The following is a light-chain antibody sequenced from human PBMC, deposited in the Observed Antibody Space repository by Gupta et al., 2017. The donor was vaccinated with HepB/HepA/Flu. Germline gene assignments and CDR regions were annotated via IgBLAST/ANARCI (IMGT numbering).Light chain of an antibody. CDR1: SSNIGSNY. Sequence: QSVLTQPPSTSGTPGQMVTISCSGSSSNIGSNYVYWYQQLQATDPKLLIYRNDQRPSGVPDRFSGSESGTSASPVISAVRSEDEADDYCAAWDDSLRGGVFGGGTKLTVL. V-gene: IGLV1-47*01. J-gene: IGLJ2*01. CDR3: AAWDDSLRGGV. CDR2: RND.